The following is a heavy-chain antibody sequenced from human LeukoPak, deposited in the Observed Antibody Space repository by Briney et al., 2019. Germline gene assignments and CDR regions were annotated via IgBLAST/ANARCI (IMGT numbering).Heavy chain of an antibody. CDR1: GFVFSDYG. V-gene: IGHV3-30*02. J-gene: IGHJ4*02. CDR2: VRYHGSNK. CDR3: AKVLVPTFYSGYDFKVNSVGFVGYSSSWYDFDY. D-gene: IGHD6-13*01. Sequence: AGGSLRLSCTASGFVFSDYGMHWVRQAPGKGLEWVAFVRYHGSNKYYADSVKGRFTISRDNSKNTLYLQMNSLRAEDTAVYYCAKVLVPTFYSGYDFKVNSVGFVGYSSSWYDFDYWGQGTLVTVSS.